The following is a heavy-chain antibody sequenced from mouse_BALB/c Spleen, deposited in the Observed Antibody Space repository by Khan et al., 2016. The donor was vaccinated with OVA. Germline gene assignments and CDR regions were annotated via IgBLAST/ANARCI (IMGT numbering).Heavy chain of an antibody. CDR3: VRGHYGGAVPY. J-gene: IGHJ3*01. CDR1: GFTFSDYY. Sequence: EVELVESGGGLVTPGGSLKLSCAASGFTFSDYYMYWVRQIPEKRLEWVATISDGGSYTYYTDSVKRRFTTARDDAKNNLYLQMNSLKAEDTAIYYCVRGHYGGAVPYWGRGTLVTVSA. V-gene: IGHV5-4*02. D-gene: IGHD1-1*02. CDR2: ISDGGSYT.